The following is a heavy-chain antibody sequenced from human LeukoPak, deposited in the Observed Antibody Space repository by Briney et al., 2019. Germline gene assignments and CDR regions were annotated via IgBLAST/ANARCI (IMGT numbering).Heavy chain of an antibody. D-gene: IGHD3-3*01. Sequence: PSETLSLTCTVSGGSISSGSYYWSWIRQPPGKGLEWIGEINHSGSTNYNPSLKSRVTISVDTSKNQFSLKLSSVTAADTAVYYCARVRFWSGYCLDYWGQGTLVTVSS. CDR1: GGSISSGSYY. J-gene: IGHJ4*02. CDR2: INHSGST. V-gene: IGHV4-39*07. CDR3: ARVRFWSGYCLDY.